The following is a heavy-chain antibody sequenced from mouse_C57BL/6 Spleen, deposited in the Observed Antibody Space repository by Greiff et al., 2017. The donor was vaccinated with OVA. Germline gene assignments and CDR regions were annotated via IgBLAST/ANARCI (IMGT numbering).Heavy chain of an antibody. CDR1: GYTFTSYW. D-gene: IGHD2-3*01. CDR3: ARGIYDGYYLSLDY. Sequence: QVQLQQPGAELVRPGSSVKLSCKASGYTFTSYWMHWVKQRPIQGLEWIGNIDPSDSETHYNQKFKDKATLTVDKSSSTAYMQLSSLTSEDSAVYYCARGIYDGYYLSLDYWGQGTTLTVSS. J-gene: IGHJ2*01. V-gene: IGHV1-52*01. CDR2: IDPSDSET.